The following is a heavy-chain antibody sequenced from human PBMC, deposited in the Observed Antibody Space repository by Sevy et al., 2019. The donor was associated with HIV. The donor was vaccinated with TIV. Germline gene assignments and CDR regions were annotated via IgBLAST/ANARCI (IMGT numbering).Heavy chain of an antibody. Sequence: ASVKVSCKTTGYIFSDYNMHWVRQAPGQGLEWMALINPNSGVTIYAHNFRGRVSVTRDTSMSIAYMELSGLTSDDTAVYYCVREDINAPRTLLSFDIWGQGTMVTASS. CDR1: GYIFSDYN. V-gene: IGHV1-2*06. CDR2: INPNSGVT. J-gene: IGHJ3*02. D-gene: IGHD3-3*01. CDR3: VREDINAPRTLLSFDI.